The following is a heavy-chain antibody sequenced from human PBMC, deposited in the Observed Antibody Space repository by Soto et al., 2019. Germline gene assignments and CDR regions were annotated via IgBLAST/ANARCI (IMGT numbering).Heavy chain of an antibody. Sequence: PSETLSLTCTVSGGSISSSSYYWGWIRQPPGKGLEWIGSIYYSGSTYYNPSLKSRVTISVDTSKNQFSLKLSSVTAADTAVYYCAIPVRYSSPYHYYYIDVWGKGTSVTVSS. CDR2: IYYSGST. V-gene: IGHV4-39*01. J-gene: IGHJ6*03. CDR1: GGSISSSSYY. CDR3: AIPVRYSSPYHYYYIDV. D-gene: IGHD6-13*01.